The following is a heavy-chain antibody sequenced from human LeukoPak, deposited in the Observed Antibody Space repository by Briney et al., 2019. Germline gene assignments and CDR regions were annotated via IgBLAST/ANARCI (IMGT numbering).Heavy chain of an antibody. V-gene: IGHV3-49*04. CDR3: TRSVLLWFGELFP. CDR1: GFTFGDYA. CDR2: IRSKAYGGTT. J-gene: IGHJ5*02. Sequence: GGSLRLSCTASGFTFGDYAMSWVRQAPGKGLEWVGFIRSKAYGGTTEYAASVKGRFTISRDDSKSIAYLQMNSLKTEDTAVYYCTRSVLLWFGELFPWGQGTLVTVSS. D-gene: IGHD3-10*01.